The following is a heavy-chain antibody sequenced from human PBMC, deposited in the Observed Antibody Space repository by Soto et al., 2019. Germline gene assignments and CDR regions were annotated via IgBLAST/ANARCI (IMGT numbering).Heavy chain of an antibody. V-gene: IGHV4-30-2*01. Sequence: SETLSLTCAVSGGSISSGGYSWTWIRQPPGKGLEWIGYIYHSGSTYYNPSLKSRVTISVDRSKNQFSLKLSSVTAADTAVYYCARGMTPVTTLAYWGQGTLVTVSS. CDR2: IYHSGST. CDR1: GGSISSGGYS. J-gene: IGHJ4*02. D-gene: IGHD4-4*01. CDR3: ARGMTPVTTLAY.